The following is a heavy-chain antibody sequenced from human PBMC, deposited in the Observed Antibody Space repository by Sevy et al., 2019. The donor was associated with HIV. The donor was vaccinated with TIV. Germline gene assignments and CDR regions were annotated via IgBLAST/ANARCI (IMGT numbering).Heavy chain of an antibody. J-gene: IGHJ4*02. Sequence: GESLKISCAASGFTFSNAWMSWVRQAPGKGLEWVGRIKSKTEGATRDFAAPVKGRLLISRDDSRNTVYLQMNSLKTEDTAVYYCTAGVGASDFDYWGQGPLVTVSS. D-gene: IGHD1-26*01. V-gene: IGHV3-15*01. CDR3: TAGVGASDFDY. CDR1: GFTFSNAW. CDR2: IKSKTEGATR.